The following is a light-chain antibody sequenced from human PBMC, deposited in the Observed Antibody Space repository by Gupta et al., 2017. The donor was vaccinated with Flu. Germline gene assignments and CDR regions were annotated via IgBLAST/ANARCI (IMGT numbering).Light chain of an antibody. J-gene: IGLJ3*02. CDR3: ATWDDSLNGPV. V-gene: IGLV1-44*01. Sequence: QSVLTQPHSASGTPGQRVTISCSASSSNIGSNSVNWYQQLPGTAPKLLIYSNNQRPSGVPDRFSGSKSGTSASLAISGLQSEDEADYYCATWDDSLNGPVFGGGTKPTVL. CDR2: SNN. CDR1: SSNIGSNS.